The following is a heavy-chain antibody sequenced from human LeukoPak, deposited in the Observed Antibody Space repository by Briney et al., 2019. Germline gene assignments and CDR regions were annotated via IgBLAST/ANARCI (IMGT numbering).Heavy chain of an antibody. CDR2: IYHSGST. J-gene: IGHJ4*02. CDR1: AGSFSSGGSS. CDR3: ARNGPPYYFDY. V-gene: IGHV4-30-2*01. Sequence: SETLSLTCAVSAGSFSSGGSSWSWIRQPVGKGLEWIGYIYHSGSTYYNPSLKSRVTLSVDRSKDQISLKLRSVTAADTAVYYCARNGPPYYFDYWAQGTLVTVSS. D-gene: IGHD2-8*01.